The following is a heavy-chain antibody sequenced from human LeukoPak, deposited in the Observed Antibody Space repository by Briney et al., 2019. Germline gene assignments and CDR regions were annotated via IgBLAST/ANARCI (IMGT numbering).Heavy chain of an antibody. J-gene: IGHJ4*02. CDR2: ISWSTSTT. D-gene: IGHD1-26*01. Sequence: GGSLRLSCAASGFPFDDFSMHWVRQAPGKGLEWVAGISWSTSTTGYANSVEGRFTISTDSAGSSLYLQMDSVRVEDTALSYCAKAGRKYYAVLGLDFWGQGTLVTVSS. CDR1: GFPFDDFS. CDR3: AKAGRKYYAVLGLDF. V-gene: IGHV3-9*01.